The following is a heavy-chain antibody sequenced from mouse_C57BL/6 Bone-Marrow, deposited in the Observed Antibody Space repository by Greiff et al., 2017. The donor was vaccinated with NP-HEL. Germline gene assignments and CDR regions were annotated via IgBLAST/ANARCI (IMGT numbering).Heavy chain of an antibody. J-gene: IGHJ2*01. D-gene: IGHD5-5*01. Sequence: VQLQQSGAELVRPGASVKLSCTASGFNIKDDYMHWVKQRPEQGLEWIGWIDPENGDTEYASKFQGKATITADTSSNPAYLQLSSLTSEDTAVYYCTTYQGYLDYWGQGTTLTVSS. CDR3: TTYQGYLDY. CDR1: GFNIKDDY. V-gene: IGHV14-4*01. CDR2: IDPENGDT.